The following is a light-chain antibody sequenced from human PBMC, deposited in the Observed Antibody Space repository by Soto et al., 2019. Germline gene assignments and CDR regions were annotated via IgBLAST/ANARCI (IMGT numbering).Light chain of an antibody. CDR3: QQYYSTPYT. Sequence: DIVMTQSPDSLAVSLGERATINCKSSQSVLYSSNNKNYLAWYQQKPGQPPKLLIYWASIRESGVPDRFSGSGSGTDFPLTISSLQAEDVAFYYCQQYYSTPYTFGQGTKLEIK. CDR2: WAS. V-gene: IGKV4-1*01. CDR1: QSVLYSSNNKNY. J-gene: IGKJ2*01.